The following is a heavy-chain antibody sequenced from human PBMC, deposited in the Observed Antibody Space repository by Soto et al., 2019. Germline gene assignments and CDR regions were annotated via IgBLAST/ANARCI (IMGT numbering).Heavy chain of an antibody. J-gene: IGHJ6*02. CDR3: TRDRGRSSSWYYYGMDV. V-gene: IGHV3-49*04. D-gene: IGHD6-13*01. CDR1: GFTFGDYA. CDR2: IRSKAYGGTT. Sequence: GGSLRLSCTASGFTFGDYAMSWVRQAPGKGLEWVGFIRSKAYGGTTEYAASVKGRFTISRDDSKSIAYLQMNSLKPEDTAVYYCTRDRGRSSSWYYYGMDVWGQGTTVTVSS.